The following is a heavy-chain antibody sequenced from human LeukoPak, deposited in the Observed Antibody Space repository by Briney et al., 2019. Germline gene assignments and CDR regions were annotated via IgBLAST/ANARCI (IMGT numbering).Heavy chain of an antibody. Sequence: PSETLTLTCAVYGGSFSGYYWSWIRQPPGKGLEWIGEINHSGSTNYNPSLKSRVTISVDTSKNQFSLKLSSVTAADTAVYYCARGYSSSWYVWSWFDPWGQGTLVTVSS. CDR2: INHSGST. CDR1: GGSFSGYY. CDR3: ARGYSSSWYVWSWFDP. D-gene: IGHD6-13*01. V-gene: IGHV4-34*01. J-gene: IGHJ5*02.